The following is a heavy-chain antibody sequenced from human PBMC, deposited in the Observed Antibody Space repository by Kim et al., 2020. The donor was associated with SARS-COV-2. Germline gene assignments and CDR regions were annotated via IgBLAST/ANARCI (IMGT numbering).Heavy chain of an antibody. CDR2: IYSSGDSGGT. CDR1: GGSTRNYY. CDR3: AKESLAPL. D-gene: IGHD3-10*01. V-gene: IGHV4-4*07. J-gene: IGHJ4*02. Sequence: SETLSLTCTVSGGSTRNYYWSWIRQPAGKGLEWIGRIYSSGDSGGTDYNPSLKSRVTMSIDTSANHLFLKLTSITAADTAVYYCAKESLAPLWGQGTLVT.